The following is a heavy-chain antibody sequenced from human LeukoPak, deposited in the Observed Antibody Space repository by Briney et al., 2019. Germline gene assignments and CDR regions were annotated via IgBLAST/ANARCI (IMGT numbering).Heavy chain of an antibody. D-gene: IGHD1-26*01. CDR1: GGSISSYY. Sequence: SETLSVTCTVSGGSISSYYWSWIRQPPGKGLEWIGYIYYSGSTDYNPSLKSRLTISVDRSKNQFSLKLSSVTAADTAVYYCARVVVGDTNGYYFDYWGQGTLVTVSS. CDR2: IYYSGST. J-gene: IGHJ4*02. V-gene: IGHV4-59*12. CDR3: ARVVVGDTNGYYFDY.